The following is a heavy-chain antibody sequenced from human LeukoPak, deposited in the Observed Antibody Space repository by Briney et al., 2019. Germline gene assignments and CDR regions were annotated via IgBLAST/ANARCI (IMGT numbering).Heavy chain of an antibody. V-gene: IGHV1-2*02. CDR2: INPNSGGT. CDR1: GYTFTGYY. CDR3: ASAKTDYYFDY. Sequence: GASVKVSCKASGYTFTGYYIHWVRQAPAQGLGWMGWINPNSGGTNYAQKFQGRVTMTRDKSISTVYMELSSLKSDDTAVYYCASAKTDYYFDYWGQGTLVTVSS. J-gene: IGHJ4*02. D-gene: IGHD1-14*01.